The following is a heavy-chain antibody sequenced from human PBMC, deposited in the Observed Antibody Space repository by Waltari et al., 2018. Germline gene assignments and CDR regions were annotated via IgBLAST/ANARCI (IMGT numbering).Heavy chain of an antibody. CDR2: ISSRSSYI. Sequence: EVQLVESGGGLVKPGGSLRLSCAASGFTFSSYSMNWVRQAPGKGLEGGSSISSRSSYIYYADSVKGRFTISRDNAKNSLDLQMNSLRAEDTAGYYCARDAGSSGYPDYWGQGTLVTVSS. CDR1: GFTFSSYS. CDR3: ARDAGSSGYPDY. V-gene: IGHV3-21*01. J-gene: IGHJ4*02. D-gene: IGHD3-22*01.